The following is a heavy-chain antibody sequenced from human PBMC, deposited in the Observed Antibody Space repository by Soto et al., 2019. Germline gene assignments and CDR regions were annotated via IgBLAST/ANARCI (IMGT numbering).Heavy chain of an antibody. Sequence: SETLSLTCTVSGGSISSYYWSWIRQPPGKGLEWIGYIYYSGSTNYNPSLKSRVTISVDTSKNQFSLKLSSVTAADTAVYYCARGRYSYVPFDYWGQRTLVTVSS. CDR2: IYYSGST. V-gene: IGHV4-59*01. CDR1: GGSISSYY. J-gene: IGHJ4*02. D-gene: IGHD5-18*01. CDR3: ARGRYSYVPFDY.